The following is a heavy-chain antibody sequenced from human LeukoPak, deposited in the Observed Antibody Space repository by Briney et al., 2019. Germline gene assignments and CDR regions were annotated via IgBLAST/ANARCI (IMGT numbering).Heavy chain of an antibody. CDR2: INPNSGGT. J-gene: IGHJ4*02. Sequence: ASVKVSFKASGYTFTGYYMHWVRQAPGQGLEWMGWINPNSGGTNYAQKFQGRVTMTRDTSISTAYMELSRLRSDDTAVYYCARVAAAGTREYYFDYWGQGTLVTVSS. V-gene: IGHV1-2*02. D-gene: IGHD6-13*01. CDR1: GYTFTGYY. CDR3: ARVAAAGTREYYFDY.